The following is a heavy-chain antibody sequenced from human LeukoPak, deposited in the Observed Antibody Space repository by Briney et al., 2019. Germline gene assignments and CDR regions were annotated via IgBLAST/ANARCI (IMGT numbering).Heavy chain of an antibody. J-gene: IGHJ6*02. CDR3: ARVRAVAGYYYYGMDV. CDR1: GYTFTSYG. V-gene: IGHV1-18*01. CDR2: ISAHNGNT. Sequence: ASVKVSCKASGYTFTSYGISWVRQAPGQGLEWMGWISAHNGNTNYAQKLQGRVTMTTDTSTSTAYMELRSLRSDDTAVYYCARVRAVAGYYYYGMDVWGQGTTVTVSS. D-gene: IGHD6-19*01.